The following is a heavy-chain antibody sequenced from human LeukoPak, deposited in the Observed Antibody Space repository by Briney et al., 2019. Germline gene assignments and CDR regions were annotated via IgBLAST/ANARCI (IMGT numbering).Heavy chain of an antibody. V-gene: IGHV3-11*01. J-gene: IGHJ4*02. Sequence: GGSLRLSCAASGFTFSDYYMSWIRQAPGKGLEWVSYISSSASSIYYADSVKGRFTISRDNVKNSLYLQMNSLRAEDTAVYYCARDWGVGQRDYWGQGTLVTVSS. CDR2: ISSSASSI. CDR1: GFTFSDYY. CDR3: ARDWGVGQRDY. D-gene: IGHD3-10*01.